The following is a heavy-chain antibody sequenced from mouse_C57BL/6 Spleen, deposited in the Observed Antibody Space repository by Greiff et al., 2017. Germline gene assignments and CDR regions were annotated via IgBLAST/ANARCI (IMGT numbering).Heavy chain of an antibody. J-gene: IGHJ4*01. CDR3: ARWVDYGDYYAMDY. D-gene: IGHD2-4*01. V-gene: IGHV1-76*01. CDR1: GYTFTDYY. CDR2: IYPGSGNT. Sequence: QVQLQQSGAELVRPGASVKLSCKASGYTFTDYYINWVKQRPGQGLEWIARIYPGSGNTYYNEKFKGKATLTAEKSSSTAYMQLSSLTSEDSAVYFSARWVDYGDYYAMDYWGQGTSVTVSS.